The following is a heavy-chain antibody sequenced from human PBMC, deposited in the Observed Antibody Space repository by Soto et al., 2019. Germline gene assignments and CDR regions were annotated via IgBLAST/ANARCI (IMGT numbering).Heavy chain of an antibody. V-gene: IGHV3-23*01. J-gene: IGHJ5*02. Sequence: EVQLLESGGGLVQRGGSLRLSCAASGSTFSSYAMSWVRQAPGKGLEWVSGISGSGGSTFYADSVKGRFTISRDNSKNTVYLQMNSLRAEDTAVYYCASPGSVWSGYSNWLDPWGQGTLVTVSS. CDR2: ISGSGGST. D-gene: IGHD3-3*01. CDR3: ASPGSVWSGYSNWLDP. CDR1: GSTFSSYA.